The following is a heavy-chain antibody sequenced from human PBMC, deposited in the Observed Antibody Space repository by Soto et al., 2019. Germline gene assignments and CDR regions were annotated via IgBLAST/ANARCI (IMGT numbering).Heavy chain of an antibody. J-gene: IGHJ4*02. CDR2: IKSKNDGGTT. D-gene: IGHD2-2*01. CDR1: GFGFTNSW. CDR3: TSAGQYCTSTTCKAY. Sequence: GGSLRLSCAASGFGFTNSWMNWVRQAPGKGLEWVGRIKSKNDGGTTDYAAPVQGRFTISRDDSKTTIYLQMNSLKTEDTAVYYCTSAGQYCTSTTCKAYWGQGTPVTVSS. V-gene: IGHV3-15*07.